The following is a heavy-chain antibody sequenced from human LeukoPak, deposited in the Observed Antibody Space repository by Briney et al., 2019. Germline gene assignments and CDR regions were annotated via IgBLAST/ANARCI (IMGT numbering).Heavy chain of an antibody. D-gene: IGHD1-26*01. CDR3: ARGGGSYYMDV. V-gene: IGHV1-46*01. Sequence: GASVKVSCKASGYTFTSYYMHWVRQAPGQGLEWMGIINPSGGSTSYAQKFQGRVTMTRDTSKNQFSLKLSSVTAADTAVYYCARGGGSYYMDVWGKGTTVTVSS. CDR2: INPSGGST. CDR1: GYTFTSYY. J-gene: IGHJ6*03.